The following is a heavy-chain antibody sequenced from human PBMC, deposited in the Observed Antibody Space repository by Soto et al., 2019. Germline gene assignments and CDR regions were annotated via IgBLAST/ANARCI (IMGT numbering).Heavy chain of an antibody. V-gene: IGHV3-23*01. CDR3: AKDSDGWDGYFDY. CDR1: GFTLTTYA. D-gene: IGHD3-22*01. Sequence: GGSLRLSCAASGFTLTTYAMSWVRQAPGKGLEWVSVISGSGGSTYYADSVKGRFTISRDHSKNTLYLQMNSLRAEDSARYYCAKDSDGWDGYFDYWGQGTLVTVSS. J-gene: IGHJ4*02. CDR2: ISGSGGST.